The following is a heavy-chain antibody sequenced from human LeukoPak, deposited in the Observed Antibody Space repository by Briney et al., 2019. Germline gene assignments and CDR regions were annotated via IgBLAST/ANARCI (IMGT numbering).Heavy chain of an antibody. J-gene: IGHJ4*02. CDR3: ARAGWIITSGIDY. CDR2: IYHIGST. V-gene: IGHV4-38-2*01. Sequence: SETLSLTCGVSGYSISRGYYWAWIRQPPGKGLEWIGTIYHIGSTYYNPSLESRVTISVDTSKNEFSLNLNSVTAADTAVYYCARAGWIITSGIDYWGQGALVTVSS. CDR1: GYSISRGYY. D-gene: IGHD1-20*01.